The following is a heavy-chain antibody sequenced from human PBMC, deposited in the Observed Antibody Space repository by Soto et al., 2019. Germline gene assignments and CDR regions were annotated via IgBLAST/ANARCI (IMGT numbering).Heavy chain of an antibody. CDR2: TFYSGLT. D-gene: IGHD2-15*01. V-gene: IGHV4-39*01. CDR3: APLTVSLSGPYGIHV. CDR1: GCSGGSSGYC. Sequence: SETLCLTCSVSGCSGGSSGYCWAWIRQPPGKGLEWIGRTFYSGLTYYNPSLKSRVTLSVYTSKNHFSVRLNSVTAADTAVYYCAPLTVSLSGPYGIHVWGQGTTVTVS. J-gene: IGHJ6*02.